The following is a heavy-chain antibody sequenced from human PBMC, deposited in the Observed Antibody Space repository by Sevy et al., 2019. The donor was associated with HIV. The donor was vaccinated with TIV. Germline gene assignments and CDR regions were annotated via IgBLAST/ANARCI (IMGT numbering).Heavy chain of an antibody. CDR2: ISGSGGST. CDR3: AKAWIIAVAGTGLDY. D-gene: IGHD6-19*01. CDR1: GFTFSSYA. Sequence: GRSLRLSCAASGFTFSSYAMSWVRQAPGKGLEWVSAISGSGGSTYYADSVKGRFTISRDNSKNTLYLQMNSLRAEDTAVYYCAKAWIIAVAGTGLDYWGQGTLVTVSS. V-gene: IGHV3-23*01. J-gene: IGHJ4*02.